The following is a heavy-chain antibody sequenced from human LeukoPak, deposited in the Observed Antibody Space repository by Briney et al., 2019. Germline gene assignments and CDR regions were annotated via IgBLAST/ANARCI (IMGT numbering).Heavy chain of an antibody. V-gene: IGHV3-7*01. D-gene: IGHD3-3*01. CDR2: IKQDGSEK. Sequence: SGGSLRLSCATSGFTFRSYSMSWVRQVPGKGLEWVANIKQDGSEKYYVDSVKGRFTISRDNARNSLYLQMNSLRAEDTAVYYCARAMGTSYGFWCGSYMVSYYYYIDVWGQGTTVTVSS. CDR3: ARAMGTSYGFWCGSYMVSYYYYIDV. J-gene: IGHJ6*03. CDR1: GFTFRSYS.